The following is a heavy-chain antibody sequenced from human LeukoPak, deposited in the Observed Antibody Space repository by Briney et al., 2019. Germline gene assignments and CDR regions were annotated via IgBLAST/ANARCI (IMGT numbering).Heavy chain of an antibody. CDR3: AKVGVYDSSGYPGLNWFDP. CDR2: ISGSGGST. D-gene: IGHD3-22*01. J-gene: IGHJ5*02. V-gene: IGHV3-23*01. Sequence: GGSLRLSCAASGFTFSSYAMSWVRQAPGKGLEWVSAISGSGGSTYYADSVKGRFTISRDNSKNTLHLQMNSLRAEDTAVYYCAKVGVYDSSGYPGLNWFDPWGQGTLVTVSS. CDR1: GFTFSSYA.